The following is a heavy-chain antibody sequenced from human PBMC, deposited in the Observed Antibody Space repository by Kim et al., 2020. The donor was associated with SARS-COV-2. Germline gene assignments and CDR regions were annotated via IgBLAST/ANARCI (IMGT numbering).Heavy chain of an antibody. J-gene: IGHJ6*02. Sequence: APVKGRFTISRDDSKNTLYLQMNSLKTEDTAVYYCTTAASTSGYYYGMDVWGQGTTVTVSS. CDR3: TTAASTSGYYYGMDV. V-gene: IGHV3-15*01. D-gene: IGHD2-2*01.